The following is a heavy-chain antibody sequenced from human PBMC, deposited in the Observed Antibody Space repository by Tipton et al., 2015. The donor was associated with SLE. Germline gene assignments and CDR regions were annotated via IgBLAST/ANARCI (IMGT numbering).Heavy chain of an antibody. D-gene: IGHD3-3*01. J-gene: IGHJ4*02. Sequence: GSLRLSCEVSGFTFNNHYIDWLRQAPGKGLEWVGRARNKVNSYITDYAASVKGRFTISRDESKNSLYLQMNSLKTEDTAVYYCAREQDFWSAYDFWGQGTLVTVSS. V-gene: IGHV3-72*01. CDR3: AREQDFWSAYDF. CDR2: ARNKVNSYIT. CDR1: GFTFNNHY.